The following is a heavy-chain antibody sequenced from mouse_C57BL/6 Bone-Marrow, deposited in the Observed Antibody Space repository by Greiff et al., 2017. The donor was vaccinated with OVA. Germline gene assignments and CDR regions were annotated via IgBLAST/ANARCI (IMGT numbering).Heavy chain of an antibody. V-gene: IGHV5-12*01. J-gene: IGHJ1*03. CDR1: GFTFSDYY. CDR2: ISNGGGST. Sequence: EVMLVESGGGLVQPGGSLKLSCAASGFTFSDYYMYWVRQTPEKRLEWVAYISNGGGSTYYPDTVKGRFTISRDNAKNTLYLQMSRLKSEDTAMYYCASRWYFDVWGTGTTVTVSS. CDR3: ASRWYFDV.